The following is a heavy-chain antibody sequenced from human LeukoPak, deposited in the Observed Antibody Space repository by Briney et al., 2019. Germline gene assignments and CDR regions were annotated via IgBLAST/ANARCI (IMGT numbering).Heavy chain of an antibody. Sequence: SETLSLTCTVSGGSISSSSYYWGWIRQPPGRGLEWIGSIYYSGSTYYNPSLSSRVTISVDTSKNQFSLRLNSVTAADTAVYYCTRHASYGSGRSRPDSWGQGTLVTVSS. CDR2: IYYSGST. D-gene: IGHD3-10*01. J-gene: IGHJ4*02. CDR1: GGSISSSSYY. V-gene: IGHV4-39*01. CDR3: TRHASYGSGRSRPDS.